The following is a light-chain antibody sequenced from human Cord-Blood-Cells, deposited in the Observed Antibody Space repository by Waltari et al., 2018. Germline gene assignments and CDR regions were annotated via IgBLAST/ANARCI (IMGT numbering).Light chain of an antibody. J-gene: IGKJ5*01. V-gene: IGKV1-12*01. CDR3: QQANSFPIT. CDR1: RGISSW. CDR2: AAY. Sequence: DIQMTQPPSSVSASVGDRDTITCRASRGISSWLAWYQQKPGKATKLLIYAAYSLQSGVPSRFSGSRAGTEFTLTISSRQPEDFATYYCQQANSFPITFGQGTRLEIK.